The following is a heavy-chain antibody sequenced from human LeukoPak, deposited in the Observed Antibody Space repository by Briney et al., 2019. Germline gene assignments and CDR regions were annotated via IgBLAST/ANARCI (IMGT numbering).Heavy chain of an antibody. J-gene: IGHJ4*02. Sequence: GGSLRLSCAASGFTFSSYSMNWVRHAPGKGLEWVSSITSSSSYIYYADSVKGRFTISRDNAKNSLYLQMNSLRAEDTAVYYCARGGSGSHYTIFDYWGQGTLVTVSS. CDR1: GFTFSSYS. CDR2: ITSSSSYI. V-gene: IGHV3-21*01. D-gene: IGHD3-10*01. CDR3: ARGGSGSHYTIFDY.